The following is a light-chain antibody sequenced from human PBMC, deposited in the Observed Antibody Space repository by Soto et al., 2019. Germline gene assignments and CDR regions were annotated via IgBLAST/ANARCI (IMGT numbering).Light chain of an antibody. CDR2: AAS. V-gene: IGKV3-20*01. CDR1: QSVTSNY. Sequence: ELVLTQSPGTLSWSPGERASLSCRASQSVTSNYLAWYQQKPGQAPRLLIYAASTRATGIPDRFSGSGSGTDFTLTISGLEPEDFAVYFCQQYGSSLMYTFGQGTKLEIK. J-gene: IGKJ2*01. CDR3: QQYGSSLMYT.